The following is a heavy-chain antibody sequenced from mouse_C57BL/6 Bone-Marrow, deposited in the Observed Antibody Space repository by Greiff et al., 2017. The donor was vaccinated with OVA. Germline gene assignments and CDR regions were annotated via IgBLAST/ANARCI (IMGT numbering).Heavy chain of an antibody. Sequence: VQLQQSGAELVRPGTSVKLSCKASGYTFTSYWMHWVKQRPGQGLEWIGVIDPSDSYTNYNQKFKGKATLTVDTSSSTAYMQLSSLTSEDSAVYYCARWGYGSSFAYWGQGTLVTVSA. D-gene: IGHD1-1*01. J-gene: IGHJ3*01. CDR2: IDPSDSYT. CDR3: ARWGYGSSFAY. CDR1: GYTFTSYW. V-gene: IGHV1-59*01.